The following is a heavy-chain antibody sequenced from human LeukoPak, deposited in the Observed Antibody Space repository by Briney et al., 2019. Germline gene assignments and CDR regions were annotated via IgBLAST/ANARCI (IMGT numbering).Heavy chain of an antibody. CDR2: IYYSGST. CDR3: ARDVWGRRSNWFDP. Sequence: SETLSLTCTVSGGSISSGGYYWSWIRQHPGKGLEWIGYIYYSGSTYYNPSLKSRVTISVDTSKNQFFLKLSSVTAADTAVYYCARDVWGRRSNWFDPWGQGTLVTVSS. V-gene: IGHV4-31*03. J-gene: IGHJ5*02. D-gene: IGHD2-8*01. CDR1: GGSISSGGYY.